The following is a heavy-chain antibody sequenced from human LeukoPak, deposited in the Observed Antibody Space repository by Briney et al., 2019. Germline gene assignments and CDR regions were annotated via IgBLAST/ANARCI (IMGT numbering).Heavy chain of an antibody. CDR2: IYSSGST. CDR1: DDSINTYY. D-gene: IGHD6-19*01. V-gene: IGHV4-4*07. CDR3: ARDRSSGWYVVDY. J-gene: IGHJ4*02. Sequence: SETLSLTCTVSDDSINTYYWSWIRQPAGKGLEWIGRIYSSGSTNYNPSLKSRVTMSIDTSKKQFSLKMNSVTAADTAMYYCARDRSSGWYVVDYWGQGTLVIVSS.